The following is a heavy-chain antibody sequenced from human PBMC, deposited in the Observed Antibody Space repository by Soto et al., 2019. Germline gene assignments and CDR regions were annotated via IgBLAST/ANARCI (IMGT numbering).Heavy chain of an antibody. Sequence: SETLSLTCTVSGGSISSSSYYWGWIRQPPGKGLEWIGSIYYSGSTYYNPSLKSRITISVDTSKNQFSLKLRSVTAADTAVYYCARAGDYYDSSGYYYYFDYWGQGTLVTVSS. V-gene: IGHV4-39*07. CDR3: ARAGDYYDSSGYYYYFDY. J-gene: IGHJ4*02. CDR2: IYYSGST. CDR1: GGSISSSSYY. D-gene: IGHD3-22*01.